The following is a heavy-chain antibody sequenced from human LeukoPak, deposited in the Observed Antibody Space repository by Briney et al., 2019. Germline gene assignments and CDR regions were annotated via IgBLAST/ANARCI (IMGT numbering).Heavy chain of an antibody. CDR3: TTPLPMGSGSSTPHIYYYYYGMDV. Sequence: NPGGSLRLSCAASGFSLSSYGMHWVRQAPGKGLEWVGRIKSKTDGGTTDYAAPVKGRFTISRDDSKNTLYLQMNSLKTEDTAVYYCTTPLPMGSGSSTPHIYYYYYGMDVWGKGTTVTVSS. J-gene: IGHJ6*04. D-gene: IGHD2-2*01. CDR1: GFSLSSYG. V-gene: IGHV3-15*01. CDR2: IKSKTDGGTT.